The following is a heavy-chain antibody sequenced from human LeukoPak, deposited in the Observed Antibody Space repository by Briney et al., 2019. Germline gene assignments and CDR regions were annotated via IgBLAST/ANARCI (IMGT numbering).Heavy chain of an antibody. CDR3: AKEESLVCGGDGYFGDAFDI. Sequence: GGTLRLSCAASGLTCSSYGMNWVRQAPGRGLEWVSVISGSGGSTYYADSVKGRFTISRDNSKNTLYLQMNSLRAEDTAVYFCAKEESLVCGGDGYFGDAFDIWGQGTMVTVSS. CDR2: ISGSGGST. J-gene: IGHJ3*02. V-gene: IGHV3-23*01. D-gene: IGHD2-21*02. CDR1: GLTCSSYG.